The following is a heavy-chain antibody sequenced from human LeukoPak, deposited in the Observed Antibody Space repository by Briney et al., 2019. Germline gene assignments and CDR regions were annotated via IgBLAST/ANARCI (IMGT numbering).Heavy chain of an antibody. CDR3: ARGRTDSSGYYSYYFDY. CDR1: GFTFSSYS. J-gene: IGHJ4*02. D-gene: IGHD3-22*01. Sequence: GGSLRLSCAASGFTFSSYSMNWVRQAPGKGLEWVSSISSSSSYIYYADSVKGRFTISRDNSKNTLYLQMNSLRAEDTAVYYCARGRTDSSGYYSYYFDYWGQGTLVTVSS. V-gene: IGHV3-21*04. CDR2: ISSSSSYI.